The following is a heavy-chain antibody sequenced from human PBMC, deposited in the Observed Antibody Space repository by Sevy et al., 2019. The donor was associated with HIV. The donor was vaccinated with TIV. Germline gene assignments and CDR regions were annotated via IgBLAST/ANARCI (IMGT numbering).Heavy chain of an antibody. D-gene: IGHD5-12*01. V-gene: IGHV3-23*01. CDR1: GFTFSSYA. CDR3: AKNRGSYSGYGFDY. CDR2: ISGSDGTI. Sequence: GGSLRLSCAASGFTFSSYAMSWVRQAPGKGLEWVSVISGSDGTIDYADSVKGRFTISRDNSKNTLYLQMNSLRVEDTAVYYCAKNRGSYSGYGFDYWGQGTLVTVSS. J-gene: IGHJ4*02.